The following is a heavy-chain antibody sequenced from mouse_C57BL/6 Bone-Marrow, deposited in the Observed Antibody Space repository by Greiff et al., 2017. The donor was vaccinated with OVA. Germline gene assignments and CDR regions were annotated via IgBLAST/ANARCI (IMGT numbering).Heavy chain of an antibody. CDR1: GYTFTSYW. D-gene: IGHD1-1*02. CDR3: ARSPLYGYDGMDY. V-gene: IGHV1-64*01. Sequence: VQLQQPGAELVKPGASVKLSCKASGYTFTSYWMHWVKQRPGQGLEWIGMIHPNSGSTNYNEKFKSKATLTVDKSSSTAYMQLSSLTSEDSAVYYCARSPLYGYDGMDYWGQGTSVTVSS. J-gene: IGHJ4*01. CDR2: IHPNSGST.